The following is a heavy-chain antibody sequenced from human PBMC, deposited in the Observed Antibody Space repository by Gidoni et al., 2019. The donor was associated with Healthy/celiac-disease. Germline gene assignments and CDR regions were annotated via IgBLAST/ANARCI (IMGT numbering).Heavy chain of an antibody. CDR3: AKYQGEGATPYDSSGYLYY. J-gene: IGHJ4*02. CDR2: MSGSGGST. V-gene: IGHV3-23*01. Sequence: EVQLLASGGGLVQPGGSLRLSCAASGFTFRSYAMSWGRQALGKGREWVSDMSGSGGSTYYADSVKGRFTISRDNSKNTLYLQMNSLRAEETAVYYCAKYQGEGATPYDSSGYLYYWGQGTLVTVSS. CDR1: GFTFRSYA. D-gene: IGHD3-22*01.